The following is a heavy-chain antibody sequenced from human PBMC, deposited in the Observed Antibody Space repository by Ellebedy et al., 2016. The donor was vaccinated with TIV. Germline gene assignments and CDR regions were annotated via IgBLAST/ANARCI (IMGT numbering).Heavy chain of an antibody. CDR2: ISAYNGNT. J-gene: IGHJ6*02. Sequence: AASVKVSCKASGGTFSSDIINWVRQAPGQGLEWMGWISAYNGNTSYAQKLRGRVTMTTDTSTSTAYMELRSLRSDDTAVYYCARCRWTAMVDYYYGMDVWGQGTTVTVSS. V-gene: IGHV1-18*01. D-gene: IGHD5-18*01. CDR3: ARCRWTAMVDYYYGMDV. CDR1: GGTFSSDI.